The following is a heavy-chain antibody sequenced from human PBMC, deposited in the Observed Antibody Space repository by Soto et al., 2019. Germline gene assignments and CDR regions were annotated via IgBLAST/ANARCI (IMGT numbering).Heavy chain of an antibody. CDR1: GGSISSSSYY. J-gene: IGHJ6*02. CDR2: IYYSGST. Sequence: SETLSLTCTVSGGSISSSSYYWGWIRQPPGKGLEWIGSIYYSGSTYYNPSLKSRVTISVDTSKNQFSLKLSSVTAADTAVYYCARLWYSGSYYVSAVRDCYCGMDGWGQVTTVTVSS. V-gene: IGHV4-39*01. CDR3: ARLWYSGSYYVSAVRDCYCGMDG. D-gene: IGHD1-26*01.